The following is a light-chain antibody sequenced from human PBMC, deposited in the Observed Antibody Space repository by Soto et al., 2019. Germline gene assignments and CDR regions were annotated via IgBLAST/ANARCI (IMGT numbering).Light chain of an antibody. V-gene: IGLV2-14*01. CDR2: EVN. J-gene: IGLJ1*01. CDR1: SSDVGDYKS. Sequence: QSALTQPASVSGSPGQSITIPCTGTSSDVGDYKSVSWYQQHPGKAPELLIYEVNNRPSGVSDRFSGSKSGNTASLTISGLQPEDEADYYCSSYTTSSTVVFGTGTKVTVL. CDR3: SSYTTSSTVV.